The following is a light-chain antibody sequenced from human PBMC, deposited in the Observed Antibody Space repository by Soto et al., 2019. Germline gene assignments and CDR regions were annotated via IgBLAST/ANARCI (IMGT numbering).Light chain of an antibody. Sequence: DIQMPQSPSTLSASLGDRVTITCRVSQSISSWLAWYQQTPGKAPKFLIYKASTLKSGVPSRFCGSGSGTEVTLTISSLQPEDWATYYCPQLESYTSTLGGGTKVDIK. CDR1: QSISSW. V-gene: IGKV1-5*03. CDR2: KAS. CDR3: PQLESYTST. J-gene: IGKJ4*01.